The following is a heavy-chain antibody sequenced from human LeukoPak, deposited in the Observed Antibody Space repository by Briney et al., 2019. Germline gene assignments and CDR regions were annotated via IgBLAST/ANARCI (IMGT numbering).Heavy chain of an antibody. CDR1: GYAFTSYC. V-gene: IGHV1-46*01. CDR3: AKELSHSSGYISYFFDY. Sequence: ASVKVSCKASGYAFTSYCIHWVRQAPGQGLEWMGINNPSGGSTTYSQNFQGRVTMTWDTSTTTVYMELRSLRSEDTAVYYCAKELSHSSGYISYFFDYWGQGTLVTVSS. D-gene: IGHD3-22*01. CDR2: NNPSGGST. J-gene: IGHJ4*02.